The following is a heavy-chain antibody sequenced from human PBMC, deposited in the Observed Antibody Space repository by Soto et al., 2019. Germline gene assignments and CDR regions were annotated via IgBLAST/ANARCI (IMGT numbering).Heavy chain of an antibody. J-gene: IGHJ6*02. CDR2: IRSKANSYAT. CDR3: TRGRTVTYYSYGMDV. Sequence: EVQLVESGGGLVQPGGSLKLSCAASGFTFSGSAMHWVRQASGKGLEWVGRIRSKANSYATAYAASVKGRFTISRDDSKNTAYLQMNSLKTEDTAVYYCTRGRTVTYYSYGMDVWGQGTTVTVSS. V-gene: IGHV3-73*02. D-gene: IGHD4-4*01. CDR1: GFTFSGSA.